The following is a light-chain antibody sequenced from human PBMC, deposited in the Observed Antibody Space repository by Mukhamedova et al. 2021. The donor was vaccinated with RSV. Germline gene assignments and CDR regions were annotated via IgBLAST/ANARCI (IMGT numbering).Light chain of an antibody. CDR2: KAS. V-gene: IGKV1-5*03. CDR3: QQYDSYPLT. Sequence: WYQRRVHGKAPNLLIYKASSLESGVPSRFSGSGSGTEFTLTISSLQPDDSATYFCQQYDSYPLTFGGGTKLEIK. J-gene: IGKJ4*01.